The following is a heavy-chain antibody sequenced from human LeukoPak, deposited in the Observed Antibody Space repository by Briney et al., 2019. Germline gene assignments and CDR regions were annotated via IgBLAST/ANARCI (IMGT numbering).Heavy chain of an antibody. Sequence: SETLSLTCTVSGDSINSLDLWSWVRQPPGKGLEWIGEMYLSGTTHSNPSVKSRVAISIGKSKNQFFLNLSSVTAADTAVYYCAGLVGRYSSGLYYYYFDYWGQGTLVTVSS. CDR1: GDSINSLDL. D-gene: IGHD3-22*01. CDR2: MYLSGTT. CDR3: AGLVGRYSSGLYYYYFDY. V-gene: IGHV4-4*02. J-gene: IGHJ4*02.